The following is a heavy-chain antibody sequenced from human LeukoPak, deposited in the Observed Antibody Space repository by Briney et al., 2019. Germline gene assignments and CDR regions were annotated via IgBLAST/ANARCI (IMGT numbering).Heavy chain of an antibody. J-gene: IGHJ5*02. CDR2: INPNSGGT. V-gene: IGHV1-2*02. Sequence: ASVKVSCKASGYTFTSYDINWVRQATGQGLEWMGWINPNSGGTNYAQKFQGRVTMTRDTSISTAYMELSRLRSDDTAVYYCARDPQFSYSSSWYDHWGQGTLVTVSS. D-gene: IGHD6-13*01. CDR1: GYTFTSYD. CDR3: ARDPQFSYSSSWYDH.